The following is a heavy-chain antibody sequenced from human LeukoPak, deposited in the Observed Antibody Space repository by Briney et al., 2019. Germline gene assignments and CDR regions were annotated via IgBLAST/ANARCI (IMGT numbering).Heavy chain of an antibody. CDR3: AKDAYYDFWSGSDY. J-gene: IGHJ4*02. CDR2: IYSGGST. V-gene: IGHV3-53*01. CDR1: GFTVSSNY. Sequence: EGSLRLSCAASGFTVSSNYMSWVRQAPGKGLEWVSVIYSGGSTYYADSVKGRFTISRDNSKNTLYLQMNSLRAEDTAVYYCAKDAYYDFWSGSDYWGQGTLVTVSS. D-gene: IGHD3-3*01.